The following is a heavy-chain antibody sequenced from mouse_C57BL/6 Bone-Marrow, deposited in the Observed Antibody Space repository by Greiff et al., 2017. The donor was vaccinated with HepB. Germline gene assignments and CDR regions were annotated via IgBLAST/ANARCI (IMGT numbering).Heavy chain of an antibody. CDR2: ILPGSGST. Sequence: QVQLQQSGAELARPGASVKLSCKASGYTFTSYGISWVKQRTGQGLEWIGEILPGSGSTNYNEKFKGKATFTADTSSNTAYMQLSSLTTEDSAIYYCARREDYGSSHWYFDVWGTGTTVTVSS. V-gene: IGHV1-81*01. J-gene: IGHJ1*03. CDR3: ARREDYGSSHWYFDV. CDR1: GYTFTSYG. D-gene: IGHD1-1*01.